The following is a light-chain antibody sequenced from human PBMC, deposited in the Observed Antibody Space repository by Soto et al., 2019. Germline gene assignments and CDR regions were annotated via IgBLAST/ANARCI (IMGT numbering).Light chain of an antibody. CDR1: SSDIGADYG. CDR2: GNT. CDR3: QSYDSSQSSSFV. Sequence: QSVLTQPPSMSGAPGQRVTISCSGSSSDIGADYGVHWYQQLPGKAPKLLISGNTNRPSGVPDRFSGSKSGTSASLAITGLQAGDEADYYCQSYDSSQSSSFVFGTGTKVTVL. J-gene: IGLJ1*01. V-gene: IGLV1-40*01.